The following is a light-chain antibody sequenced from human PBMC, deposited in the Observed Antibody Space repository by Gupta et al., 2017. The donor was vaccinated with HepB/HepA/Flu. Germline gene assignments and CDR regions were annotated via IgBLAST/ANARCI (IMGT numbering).Light chain of an antibody. J-gene: IGKJ3*01. Sequence: EIVLIQPPATLSLSPGERATLSCRASQSVSSYLAWYQQKPGQAPRLLIYDASNRATGIPARFSGSGSGTDFTLTISSLEPEDFAVYYCQQRSNWPGTFGPGTKVDIK. V-gene: IGKV3-11*01. CDR1: QSVSSY. CDR3: QQRSNWPGT. CDR2: DAS.